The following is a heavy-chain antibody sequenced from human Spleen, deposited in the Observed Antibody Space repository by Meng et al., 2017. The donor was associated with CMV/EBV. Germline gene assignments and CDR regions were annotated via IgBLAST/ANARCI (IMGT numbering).Heavy chain of an antibody. D-gene: IGHD2-2*02. Sequence: SETLSLTCTVSGGSIRSSSYYWGWIRQPPGKGLEWIASIYYSGTTYYNPSLKSRVTISLDTSKNQFSLKVTSVTAADTASYYCARVIVLIPAAIPSDNWIDPWGQGTLVTVSS. V-gene: IGHV4-39*07. CDR3: ARVIVLIPAAIPSDNWIDP. CDR1: GGSIRSSSYY. J-gene: IGHJ5*02. CDR2: IYYSGTT.